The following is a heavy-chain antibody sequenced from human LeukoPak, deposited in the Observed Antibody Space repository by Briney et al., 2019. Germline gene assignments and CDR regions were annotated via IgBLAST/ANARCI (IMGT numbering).Heavy chain of an antibody. CDR1: GGSISSYY. D-gene: IGHD6-13*01. CDR2: IYTTGST. V-gene: IGHV4-4*07. Sequence: PSETLSLTCTVSGGSISSYYWSWIRQPAGKGLEWIGRIYTTGSTNYNPSLKSRVTMSVDTSKNQFSPTLSSVTAADTAVYYCARTHSSRYNWFDPWGQGTLVTVSS. CDR3: ARTHSSRYNWFDP. J-gene: IGHJ5*02.